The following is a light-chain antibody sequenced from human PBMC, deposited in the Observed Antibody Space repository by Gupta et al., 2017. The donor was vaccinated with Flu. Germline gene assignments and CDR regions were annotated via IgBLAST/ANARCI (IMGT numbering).Light chain of an antibody. CDR3: QQRSRSPWT. CDR2: AAW. V-gene: IGKV1-9*01. Sequence: PSFLSASIGDRVTITCRASQGISSNLAWYQHKPGKAPKLLIYAAWTLQNGVPSRFSGSGSRTDFTLTISSLQPDDFATYYCQQRSRSPWTFGQGTKVEIK. J-gene: IGKJ1*01. CDR1: QGISSN.